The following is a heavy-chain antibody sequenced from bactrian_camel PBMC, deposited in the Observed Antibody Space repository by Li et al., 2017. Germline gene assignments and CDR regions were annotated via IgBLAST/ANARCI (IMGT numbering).Heavy chain of an antibody. CDR1: GHTYSTYC. CDR3: AARKVARGSHFSLGRAPALRRDEYNF. Sequence: HVQLVESGGGSVQAGGSLRLSCAVSGHTYSTYCVAWFRQRPGNEREGVAAIETDGRIKYPNSVKGRFTISQDNSKNTLFLQMNVLRPEDTAMYYCAARKVARGSHFSLGRAPALRRDEYNFWGQGTQVTVS. J-gene: IGHJ4*01. D-gene: IGHD2*01. CDR2: IETDGRI. V-gene: IGHV3S55*01.